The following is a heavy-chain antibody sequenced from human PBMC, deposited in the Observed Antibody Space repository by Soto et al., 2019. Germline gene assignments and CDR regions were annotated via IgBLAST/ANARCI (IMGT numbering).Heavy chain of an antibody. CDR3: ARFNGYYDFYYYYYGMDV. V-gene: IGHV4-59*01. J-gene: IGHJ6*02. Sequence: NPSETLSLTCTVSGGSISSYYWSWIRQPPGKGLEWIGYIYYSGSTNYNPSLKSRVTISVDTSKNQFSLKLSSVTAADTAVYYCARFNGYYDFYYYYYGMDVWGQGTTVTVSS. CDR1: GGSISSYY. D-gene: IGHD3-22*01. CDR2: IYYSGST.